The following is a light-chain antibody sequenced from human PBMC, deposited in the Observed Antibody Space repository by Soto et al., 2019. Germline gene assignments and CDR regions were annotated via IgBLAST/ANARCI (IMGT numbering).Light chain of an antibody. Sequence: QSVLTQPASVSGSPGQSITTSCTGTSSDVGAYNYVSWYQHHPGKVPKLLIYEVTNRPSGVSDRFSGSKSGNTASLTISGLQAEDEADYYCSSKRDSSTLFVFGTGTKVTV. J-gene: IGLJ1*01. CDR3: SSKRDSSTLFV. CDR2: EVT. CDR1: SSDVGAYNY. V-gene: IGLV2-14*01.